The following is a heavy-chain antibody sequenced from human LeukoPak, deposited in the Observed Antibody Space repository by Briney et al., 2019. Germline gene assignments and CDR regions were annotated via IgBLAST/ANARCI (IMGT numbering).Heavy chain of an antibody. Sequence: SVKVSCKASGGTISSYAVSWVRQAPGQRLGWMGRIIPILGVTNYAQAFQGRVTITAGKSTDTAYMELSSLRSDDTAMYYCVRAKTVTSAFDYWGQGTLVTVSS. CDR1: GGTISSYA. J-gene: IGHJ4*02. CDR2: IIPILGVT. D-gene: IGHD4-17*01. V-gene: IGHV1-69*04. CDR3: VRAKTVTSAFDY.